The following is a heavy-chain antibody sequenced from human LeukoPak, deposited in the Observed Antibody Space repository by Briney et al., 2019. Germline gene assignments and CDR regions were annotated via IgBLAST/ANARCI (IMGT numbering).Heavy chain of an antibody. Sequence: GGSLRLSCAASGFTVSSNYMSWVRQAPGKGLEWVSVIYSGGSTYYADSVNGRFTISRDNSKNTLYLQMNSLRAEDTAVYYCARSHPYYGSGSTAPRGDYWGQGTLVTVSS. CDR2: IYSGGST. D-gene: IGHD3-10*01. J-gene: IGHJ4*02. V-gene: IGHV3-66*01. CDR1: GFTVSSNY. CDR3: ARSHPYYGSGSTAPRGDY.